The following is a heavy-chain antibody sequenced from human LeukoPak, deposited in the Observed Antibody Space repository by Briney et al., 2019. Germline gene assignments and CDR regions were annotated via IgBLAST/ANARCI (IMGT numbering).Heavy chain of an antibody. V-gene: IGHV1-46*01. CDR3: ARDNSVEDTAWWFDP. D-gene: IGHD4-23*01. CDR2: INPSGGST. CDR1: GYTFTSYY. Sequence: ASVKVSCKASGYTFTSYYMHWVRQAPGQGLEWMGIINPSGGSTSYAQKFQGRVTMTRDVSTSTDYMELSSLRSEDTAVYYCARDNSVEDTAWWFDPWGQGTLVTVFS. J-gene: IGHJ5*02.